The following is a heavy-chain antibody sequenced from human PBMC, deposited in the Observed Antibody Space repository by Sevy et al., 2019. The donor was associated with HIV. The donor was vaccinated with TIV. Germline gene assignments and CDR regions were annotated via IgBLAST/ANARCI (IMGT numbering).Heavy chain of an antibody. CDR3: TRDLGSSPASFFDY. V-gene: IGHV1-18*04. D-gene: IGHD6-19*01. CDR1: GYTFTGFG. J-gene: IGHJ4*02. Sequence: ASVKVSCKGSGYTFTGFGISWVRQAPGQGPEWMAWISAYNGHRNYAQKFQGRVTMTQDISTSTVYMELRSLRSDDTAIYYCTRDLGSSPASFFDYWGQGTLVTVSS. CDR2: ISAYNGHR.